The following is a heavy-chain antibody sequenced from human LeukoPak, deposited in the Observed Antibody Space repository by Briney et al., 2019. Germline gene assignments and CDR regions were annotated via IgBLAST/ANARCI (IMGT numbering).Heavy chain of an antibody. CDR2: IYYSGST. J-gene: IGHJ6*03. CDR1: GGSISSYY. V-gene: IGHV4-59*01. CDR3: ARVSRGSSSYYYYYYYRDV. Sequence: SETLSLTCTVSGGSISSYYWSWIRQPPGKGLEWIGYIYYSGSTNYNPSLKSRVTISVDTSKNQFSLKLSSVTAADTAVYYCARVSRGSSSYYYYYYYRDVWGKGTTVTVSS. D-gene: IGHD6-13*01.